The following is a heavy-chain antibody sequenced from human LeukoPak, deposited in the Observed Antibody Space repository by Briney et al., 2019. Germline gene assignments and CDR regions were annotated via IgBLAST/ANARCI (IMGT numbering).Heavy chain of an antibody. D-gene: IGHD6-19*01. V-gene: IGHV1-8*01. CDR1: GYTFTSYD. J-gene: IGHJ4*02. Sequence: GASVKVSCKASGYTFTSYDINWVRQATGQGLEWMGWMNPNSGNTGYAQKLQGRVTMTRNTSISTAYMELSSLRSEDTAVYYCARRGIAVAGNDYWGQGTLVTVSS. CDR3: ARRGIAVAGNDY. CDR2: MNPNSGNT.